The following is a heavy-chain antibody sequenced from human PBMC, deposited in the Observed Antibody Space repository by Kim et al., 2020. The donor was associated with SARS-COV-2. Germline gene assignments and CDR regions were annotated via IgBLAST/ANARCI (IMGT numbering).Heavy chain of an antibody. J-gene: IGHJ4*02. D-gene: IGHD7-27*01. CDR3: ARDAGEATPFDY. CDR2: ITVDGNNT. V-gene: IGHV3-74*01. CDR1: GFTFSNYW. Sequence: GGSLRLSCAASGFTFSNYWVHWVRQAPGKGLVWVSRITVDGNNTAYADSVKGRFTISRDNAQNTVYLQMDSLRAEDTAVYYCARDAGEATPFDYWGQGTLVTVSS.